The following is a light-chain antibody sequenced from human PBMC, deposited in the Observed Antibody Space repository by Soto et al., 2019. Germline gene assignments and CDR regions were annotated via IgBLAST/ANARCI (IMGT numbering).Light chain of an antibody. CDR3: CSYAGSYMV. CDR2: DVN. Sequence: QSALTQPRSVSGSPGQSVTISCTGTSSDVGDYNYVSWYQQHPGKAPKLMIYDVNKRPSGVPDRFSGSKSGNTASLTISGLQAEDEADYHCCSYAGSYMVFGGGTKLTVL. V-gene: IGLV2-11*01. J-gene: IGLJ3*02. CDR1: SSDVGDYNY.